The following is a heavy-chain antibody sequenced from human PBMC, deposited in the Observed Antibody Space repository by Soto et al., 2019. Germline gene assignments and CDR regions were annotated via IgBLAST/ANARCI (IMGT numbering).Heavy chain of an antibody. Sequence: SVKVSCKAFGFTFTSSAVQWVRQARGQRLEWIGWIVVGSGNTNYAQKFQERVTITRDMSTSTAYMELSSLRSEDTAVYYCAAGQPAYYYGMDVWGQGTTVTVSS. CDR2: IVVGSGNT. CDR3: AAGQPAYYYGMDV. CDR1: GFTFTSSA. D-gene: IGHD1-1*01. V-gene: IGHV1-58*01. J-gene: IGHJ6*02.